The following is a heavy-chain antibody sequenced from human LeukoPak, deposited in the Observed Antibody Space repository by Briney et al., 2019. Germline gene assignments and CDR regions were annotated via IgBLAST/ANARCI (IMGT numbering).Heavy chain of an antibody. CDR1: GFTFSSYG. CDR2: ISYDGAVT. Sequence: GRSLRLSCAASGFTFSSYGMHWVCQAPGKGLEWVAFISYDGAVTYYADSVKGRFTISRDNSKSTLYLHMNSLRAEDTAVYYCARDLSEKYSSDYWGQGTLVTVSS. CDR3: ARDLSEKYSSDY. J-gene: IGHJ4*02. D-gene: IGHD2/OR15-2a*01. V-gene: IGHV3-30*03.